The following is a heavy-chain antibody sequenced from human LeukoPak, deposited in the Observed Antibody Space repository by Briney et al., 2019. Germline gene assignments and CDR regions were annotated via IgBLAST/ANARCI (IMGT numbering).Heavy chain of an antibody. CDR2: INPSGGST. J-gene: IGHJ4*02. CDR3: ARGYYYDSSGYYPHFDY. CDR1: GYTFTSYY. D-gene: IGHD3-22*01. V-gene: IGHV1-46*01. Sequence: ASVKVSCKASGYTFTSYYIRWVRQAPGQGLEWMGIINPSGGSTSYAQKFQGRVTMTRDMSTSTIYMELSSLRSEDTAVYYCARGYYYDSSGYYPHFDYWGQGTLVTVSS.